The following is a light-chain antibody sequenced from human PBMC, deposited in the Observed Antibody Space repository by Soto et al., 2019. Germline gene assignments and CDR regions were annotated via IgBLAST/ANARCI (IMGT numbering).Light chain of an antibody. CDR2: AAS. V-gene: IGKV1-9*01. CDR3: QQLNSYPLT. CDR1: QGISSY. Sequence: DIQLTPSPSSLSSSVGDRVTITCRASQGISSYLAWYQQKPGKAPKLLIYAASTLQSGVPSRFSVSGSGTECTLTISSLKTEDVATYDGQQLNSYPLTFGGGTKVDIK. J-gene: IGKJ4*01.